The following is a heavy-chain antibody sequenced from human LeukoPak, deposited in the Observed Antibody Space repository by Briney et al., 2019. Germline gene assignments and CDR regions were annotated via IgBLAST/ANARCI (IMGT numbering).Heavy chain of an antibody. D-gene: IGHD2-2*01. CDR1: GGSISSGSYY. J-gene: IGHJ4*02. Sequence: NPSETLSLTCTVSGGSISSGSYYWSWIRQPAGKGLEWIGRIYTSGSTNYNPSLKSRVIISVDTSKNQFSLELSSVTAADTALYYCARGVNIVVVPAADFDYWGQGTLVTVSS. CDR3: ARGVNIVVVPAADFDY. CDR2: IYTSGST. V-gene: IGHV4-61*02.